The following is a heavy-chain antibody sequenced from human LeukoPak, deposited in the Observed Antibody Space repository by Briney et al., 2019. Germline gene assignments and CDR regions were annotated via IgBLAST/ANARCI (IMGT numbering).Heavy chain of an antibody. CDR2: INSDGINT. D-gene: IGHD3-22*01. Sequence: PGGSLRLSCAASGFTFNRYNMNWVRRAPGKGLVWVSRINSDGINTSYADPVKGRFTISRDNAKNTLNLQMNSLRAEDTAVYYCARDLGQYYDTSDNWFDPWGQGTLVTVSS. J-gene: IGHJ5*02. V-gene: IGHV3-74*01. CDR3: ARDLGQYYDTSDNWFDP. CDR1: GFTFNRYN.